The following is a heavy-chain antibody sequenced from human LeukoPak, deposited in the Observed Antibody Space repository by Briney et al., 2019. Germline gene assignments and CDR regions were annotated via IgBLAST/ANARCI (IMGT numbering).Heavy chain of an antibody. CDR1: GFTFSNYA. CDR3: AKLVLFSGTTGDLNY. CDR2: SSASGGST. V-gene: IGHV3-23*01. Sequence: GGSLRLSCAASGFTFSNYAVSWVRQAPGKGLEWVSASSASGGSTYYADSVKGRFTISRDNSKNTLYLQMNSLRAEDTAVYYCAKLVLFSGTTGDLNYWGQGTLVTVSS. D-gene: IGHD1-1*01. J-gene: IGHJ4*02.